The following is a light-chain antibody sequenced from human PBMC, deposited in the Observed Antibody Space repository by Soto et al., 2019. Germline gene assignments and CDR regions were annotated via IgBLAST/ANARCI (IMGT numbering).Light chain of an antibody. Sequence: EIQMTQSPSSLSASVGDRVTITCRASQSISKYLAWFQQKPGKVPKLLIYAATNLESGVSSRFSGSGSGTDFTLTISSLQPEDFATYYCQNYKSAPRTFGQGTKVDIK. CDR1: QSISKY. V-gene: IGKV1-27*01. J-gene: IGKJ1*01. CDR3: QNYKSAPRT. CDR2: AAT.